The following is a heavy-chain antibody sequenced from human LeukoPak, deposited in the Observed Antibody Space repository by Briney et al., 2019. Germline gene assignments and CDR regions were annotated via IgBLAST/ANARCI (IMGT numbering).Heavy chain of an antibody. CDR1: GGSISSGTYY. D-gene: IGHD3-16*02. J-gene: IGHJ4*02. CDR2: IYISRST. CDR3: AREPTPDGDYDYVWGSYRGHFDY. V-gene: IGHV4-61*02. Sequence: SQTLSLTCTVSGGSISSGTYYWSWIRQPAGKGLEWIGRIYISRSTNYNPSLKSRVTISVDTSKNQFSLKLSSVTAADTAVYYCAREPTPDGDYDYVWGSYRGHFDYWGQGTLVTVSS.